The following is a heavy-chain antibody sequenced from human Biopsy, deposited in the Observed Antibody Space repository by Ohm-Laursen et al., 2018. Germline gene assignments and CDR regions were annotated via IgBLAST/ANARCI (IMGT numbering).Heavy chain of an antibody. CDR2: IIGLFRTA. Sequence: SVKVSCKTSGGTFSSSAITWVRQAPGQGLEWMGGIIGLFRTAHYAQKFQGRVTITADEFMSTAYMELSSLRSEDTAVYYCARGGGYNWNNGWFDPWGQGTHVIVSS. CDR3: ARGGGYNWNNGWFDP. J-gene: IGHJ5*02. CDR1: GGTFSSSA. V-gene: IGHV1-69*13. D-gene: IGHD1/OR15-1a*01.